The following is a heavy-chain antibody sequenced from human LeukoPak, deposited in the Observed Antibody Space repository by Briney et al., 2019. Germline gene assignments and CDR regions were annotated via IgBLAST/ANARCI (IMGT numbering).Heavy chain of an antibody. CDR3: ARGRARKVRGVIRAYYMDV. D-gene: IGHD3-10*01. CDR2: MNPNSGNT. CDR1: GYTFTSYD. Sequence: ASVTVSCKASGYTFTSYDINWVRQAAGQGLEWMGWMNPNSGNTGYAQKFQGRVTMTRNTSISTAYMELSSLRSEDTAVYYCARGRARKVRGVIRAYYMDVWGKGTTVTISS. J-gene: IGHJ6*03. V-gene: IGHV1-8*01.